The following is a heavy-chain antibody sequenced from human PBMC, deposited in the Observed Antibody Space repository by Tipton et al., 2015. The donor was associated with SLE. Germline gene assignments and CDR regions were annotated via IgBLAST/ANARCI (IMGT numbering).Heavy chain of an antibody. D-gene: IGHD4-11*01. CDR3: ARELLSPMTTVHWYFDL. CDR1: CGSISSYY. CDR2: IYTRGST. J-gene: IGHJ2*01. Sequence: TLSLTCTVSCGSISSYYWSWIRQSAGKGLEWIGRIYTRGSTNYNPSLQSRVTMSVDTSENQLSLKLNSMTAADTAVYYCARELLSPMTTVHWYFDLWGRGTLVTVSS. V-gene: IGHV4-4*07.